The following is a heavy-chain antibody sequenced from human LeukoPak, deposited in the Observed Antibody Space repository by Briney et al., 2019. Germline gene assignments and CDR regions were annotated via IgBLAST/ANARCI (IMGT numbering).Heavy chain of an antibody. D-gene: IGHD2-2*01. CDR1: GGSFSGYY. CDR3: ARDRCSSTSCYRSYAFDI. Sequence: SETLSLTCAVYGGSFSGYYWSWIRQPPGKGLEWIGEINHSGSTNYNPSLKSRVTISVDTSKNQFSLKLSSVTAADTAVYYCARDRCSSTSCYRSYAFDIWAKGQWSPSLQ. J-gene: IGHJ3*02. CDR2: INHSGST. V-gene: IGHV4-34*01.